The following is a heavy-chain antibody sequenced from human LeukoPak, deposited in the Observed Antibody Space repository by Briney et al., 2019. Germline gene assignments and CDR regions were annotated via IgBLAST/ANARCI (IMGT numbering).Heavy chain of an antibody. CDR1: GGSISSGGYS. D-gene: IGHD3-10*01. CDR3: ASMVRGVYWYFDL. CDR2: IYHSGST. J-gene: IGHJ2*01. V-gene: IGHV4-30-2*01. Sequence: PSETLSLTCTVSGGSISSGGYSWSWIRQPPGKGLEWIGYIYHSGSTYYNPSLKSRVTISVDRPKNQFSLKLSSVTAADTAVYYCASMVRGVYWYFDLWGRGTLVTVSS.